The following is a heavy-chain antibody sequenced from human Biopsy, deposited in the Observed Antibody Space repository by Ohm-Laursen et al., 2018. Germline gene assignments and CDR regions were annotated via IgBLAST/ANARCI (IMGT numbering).Heavy chain of an antibody. J-gene: IGHJ4*02. CDR3: ARDTPETYDYDNDDNSPFPRRYIDY. Sequence: SLRLSCAAPGFPFSDYYMRWIRQAPGKGLDWVSYISDGGTTIYYADSVKGRFTISRDNAKKSLYLQMNSLRAEDTAVYYCARDTPETYDYDNDDNSPFPRRYIDYWGQGTLVTVSS. CDR2: ISDGGTTI. CDR1: GFPFSDYY. V-gene: IGHV3-11*01. D-gene: IGHD3-22*01.